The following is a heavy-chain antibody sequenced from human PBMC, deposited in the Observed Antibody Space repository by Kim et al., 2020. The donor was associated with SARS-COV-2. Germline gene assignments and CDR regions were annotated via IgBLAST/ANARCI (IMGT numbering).Heavy chain of an antibody. V-gene: IGHV3-9*01. D-gene: IGHD3-22*01. CDR2: ISWNSGSI. J-gene: IGHJ4*02. CDR1: GFTFGDYA. CDR3: AKDIQATMIVVAPSYFDY. Sequence: GGSLRLSCAASGFTFGDYAMHWVRQAPGKGLEWVSGISWNSGSIGYADSVKGRFTISRDNAKNSLYLQMNSLRAEDTALYYCAKDIQATMIVVAPSYFDYWGQGTLVTVSS.